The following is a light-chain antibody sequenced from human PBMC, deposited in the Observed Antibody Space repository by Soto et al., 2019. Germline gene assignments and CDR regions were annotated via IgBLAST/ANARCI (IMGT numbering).Light chain of an antibody. J-gene: IGLJ1*01. V-gene: IGLV2-14*01. CDR1: SSDVGGYNY. CDR2: DVS. Sequence: SALAQPASVSGSPGQSITISCTGTSSDVGGYNYVSWYQQHPGKAPKFMIYDVSNRTSGVSNRFSGSKSGNTASLTVSGLQAEDEADYYCSSLAADYNNHYAFGTGTKVTVL. CDR3: SSLAADYNNHYA.